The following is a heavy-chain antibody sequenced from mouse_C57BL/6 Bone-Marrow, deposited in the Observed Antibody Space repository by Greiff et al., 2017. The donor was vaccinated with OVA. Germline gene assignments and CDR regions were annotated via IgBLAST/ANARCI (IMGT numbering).Heavy chain of an antibody. Sequence: EVKLVESGPGLAKPSQTLSLTCSVTGYSITSDYWNWIRKFPGNKLEYMGYISYSGSTYYNPSLKSRISITRDTSKNQYYLQLNSVTTEDTATYYCAKIPDDYDEGNWYCDVWGTGTTVTVSS. D-gene: IGHD2-4*01. J-gene: IGHJ1*03. CDR1: GYSITSDY. CDR2: ISYSGST. V-gene: IGHV3-8*01. CDR3: AKIPDDYDEGNWYCDV.